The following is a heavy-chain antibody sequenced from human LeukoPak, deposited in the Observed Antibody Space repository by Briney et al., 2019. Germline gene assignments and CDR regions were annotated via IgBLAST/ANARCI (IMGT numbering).Heavy chain of an antibody. CDR3: ARQSTGMSTC. CDR2: IYYSGTT. J-gene: IGHJ4*02. Sequence: SETLSLTCAVSDDSISSSSYYWGWIRQRPEEGLEWIGSIYYSGTTYYNPSLKSRVTISVDTSKNQFSLKLSSVTAADTALYFCARQSTGMSTCWGQGTLVTVSS. V-gene: IGHV4-39*01. CDR1: DDSISSSSYY. D-gene: IGHD1-1*01.